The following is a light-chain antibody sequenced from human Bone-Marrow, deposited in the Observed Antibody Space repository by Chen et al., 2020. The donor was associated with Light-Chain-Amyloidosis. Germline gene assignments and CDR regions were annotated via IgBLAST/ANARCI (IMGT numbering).Light chain of an antibody. Sequence: SYVLTQPSSVSVAPGQTATIACGGNNNGSTSVHWYHQTPGQSPLLVVYDDGDRPSGIPGRLSGSNSGNTATLTISGVEAGDEADYHCQVWDRGSDSPVCGGGTKLTVL. CDR2: DDG. V-gene: IGLV3-21*02. CDR1: NNGSTS. J-gene: IGLJ3*02. CDR3: QVWDRGSDSPV.